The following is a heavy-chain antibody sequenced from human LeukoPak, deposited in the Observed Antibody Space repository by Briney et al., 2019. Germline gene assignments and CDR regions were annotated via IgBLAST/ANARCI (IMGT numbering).Heavy chain of an antibody. CDR2: ISGSGGST. J-gene: IGHJ4*02. CDR1: GFTFSSYA. V-gene: IGHV3-23*01. Sequence: GGSLRLSCAASGFTFSSYAMSWVRQAPGKGLEWVSAISGSGGSTYYAGSVKGRFTISRDNSKNTLYLQMNSLRAEDTAVYYCANPVAAADPFDYWGQGTLVTVSS. D-gene: IGHD6-13*01. CDR3: ANPVAAADPFDY.